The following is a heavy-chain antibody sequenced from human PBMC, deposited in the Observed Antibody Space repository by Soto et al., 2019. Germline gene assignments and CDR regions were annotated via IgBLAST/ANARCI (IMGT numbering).Heavy chain of an antibody. Sequence: KPSETLSLTCAVSSGSISSNWWSWVRQPPGKGLEWIGEIYHSGSTNYNPSLQSRVTISVDKSKSQFSLDLTSVTAADTAVYYCSSQTYSYAWHHWGQGTQVTVSS. J-gene: IGHJ5*02. D-gene: IGHD3-16*01. CDR2: IYHSGST. CDR1: SGSISSNW. V-gene: IGHV4-4*02. CDR3: SSQTYSYAWHH.